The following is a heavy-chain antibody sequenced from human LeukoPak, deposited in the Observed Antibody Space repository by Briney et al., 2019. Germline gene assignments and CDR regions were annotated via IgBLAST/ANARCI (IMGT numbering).Heavy chain of an antibody. J-gene: IGHJ4*02. CDR3: ARELASYDSSGYPSY. Sequence: PGGSLRLSCAASGFTFSSYSKNWVRQAPGKGLEWVSSISSSSSYIYYADSVKGRFTISRDNAKNSLYLQMNSLRAEDTAVYYCARELASYDSSGYPSYWGQGTLVTVSS. D-gene: IGHD3-22*01. CDR1: GFTFSSYS. CDR2: ISSSSSYI. V-gene: IGHV3-21*01.